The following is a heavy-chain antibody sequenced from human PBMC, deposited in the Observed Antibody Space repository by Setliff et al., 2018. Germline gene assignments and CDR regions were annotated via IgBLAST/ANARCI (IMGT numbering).Heavy chain of an antibody. V-gene: IGHV5-51*01. Sequence: GESLTISCKAAGYSSTKYWIGWVRQMPGKGLEWMGIIDPADSDTTYSPSFQGQVTISADKSIGTAYLQWSSLKASDTAIYYCARRGWGSSSGDCYSPKGCYYYYMDVWGKGTTVTVSS. CDR3: ARRGWGSSSGDCYSPKGCYYYYMDV. CDR1: GYSSTKYW. CDR2: IDPADSDT. J-gene: IGHJ6*03. D-gene: IGHD2-21*02.